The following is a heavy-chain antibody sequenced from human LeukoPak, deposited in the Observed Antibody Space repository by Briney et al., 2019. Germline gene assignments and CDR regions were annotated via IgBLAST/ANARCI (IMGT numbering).Heavy chain of an antibody. Sequence: ASVKVSCKASGYTFTSYDINWVRQATGQGLEWMGWMNPNSGNTGYAQKFQGRVTMTRNTSISTAYLQWSSLKASDTAMYYCASNLEGIAAAGSHFDYWGQGTLVTVSS. D-gene: IGHD6-13*01. CDR1: GYTFTSYD. V-gene: IGHV1-8*01. J-gene: IGHJ4*02. CDR2: MNPNSGNT. CDR3: ASNLEGIAAAGSHFDY.